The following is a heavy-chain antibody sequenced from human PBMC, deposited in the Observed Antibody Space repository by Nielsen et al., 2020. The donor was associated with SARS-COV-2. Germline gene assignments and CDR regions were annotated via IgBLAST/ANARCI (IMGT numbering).Heavy chain of an antibody. CDR2: INPSGDST. V-gene: IGHV1-46*01. J-gene: IGHJ4*02. D-gene: IGHD3-3*01. CDR3: ARDFDISPTYYDFWSGNRRYYFDY. Sequence: ASVKVSCKASGYTFTNYYIHWVRQAPGQGLEWMGIINPSGDSTTYAQKFQGRVTMTRDTSTSTVYMELSSLRPEDTAVYYCARDFDISPTYYDFWSGNRRYYFDYWGQGTLVTVSS. CDR1: GYTFTNYY.